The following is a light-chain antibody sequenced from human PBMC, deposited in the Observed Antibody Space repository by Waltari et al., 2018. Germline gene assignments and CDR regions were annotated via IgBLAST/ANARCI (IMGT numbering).Light chain of an antibody. CDR3: QQYDTSPIT. J-gene: IGKJ5*01. CDR1: QSVSSSY. CDR2: GAS. Sequence: EIVLTQSPGSLSLSPGERATLSCRASQSVSSSYLAWYQKKPGQAPRLLIYGASSRATDIQDRFSGSGSGTDFTLTISRLEPEDFAVYYCQQYDTSPITFGQGTRLETK. V-gene: IGKV3-20*01.